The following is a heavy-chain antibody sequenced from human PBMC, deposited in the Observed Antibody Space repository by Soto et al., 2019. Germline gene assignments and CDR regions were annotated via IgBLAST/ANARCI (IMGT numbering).Heavy chain of an antibody. Sequence: EVQLVESGGGLVKPGGSLRLSCEGSGFTFSNGWMTWVRQAPGKGLEWVGRIKTNIDGGRIDYAAPVKGRFTISRDDSKNTLYLQMNSLITEDTAVYYCTTNSVTNFYYYGMEVWGLGTTVTVSS. CDR2: IKTNIDGGRI. CDR3: TTNSVTNFYYYGMEV. CDR1: GFTFSNGW. V-gene: IGHV3-15*01. J-gene: IGHJ6*02.